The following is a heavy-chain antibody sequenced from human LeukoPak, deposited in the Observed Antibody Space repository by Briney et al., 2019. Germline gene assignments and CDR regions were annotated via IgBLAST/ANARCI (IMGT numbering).Heavy chain of an antibody. CDR1: GFTFSRYG. Sequence: GGSLRLSCSASGFTFSRYGMHWVRQAPGKGLEYVSAIVSNGDSTYYADSVKGRFTISRDNAKNTLYLQMSSLRPDDTAVYYCVNPGWYYDSSGYSYYYGMDVWGQGTAVTVSS. CDR3: VNPGWYYDSSGYSYYYGMDV. V-gene: IGHV3-64D*09. J-gene: IGHJ6*02. D-gene: IGHD3-22*01. CDR2: IVSNGDST.